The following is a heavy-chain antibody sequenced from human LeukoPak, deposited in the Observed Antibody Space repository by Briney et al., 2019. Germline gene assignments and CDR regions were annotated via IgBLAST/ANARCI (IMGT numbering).Heavy chain of an antibody. CDR2: IRYDGSNK. CDR1: GFTFSSYG. Sequence: GGSLRLSCAASGFTFSSYGMHWVRQAPGKGLEWVAFIRYDGSNKYYADSVKGRFTISRDNSKNTLYLQMNSLRAEDTAVYYCAKDRLYSSSWYSSSALKPYYYYGMDVWGQGTTVTVSS. D-gene: IGHD6-13*01. V-gene: IGHV3-30*02. CDR3: AKDRLYSSSWYSSSALKPYYYYGMDV. J-gene: IGHJ6*02.